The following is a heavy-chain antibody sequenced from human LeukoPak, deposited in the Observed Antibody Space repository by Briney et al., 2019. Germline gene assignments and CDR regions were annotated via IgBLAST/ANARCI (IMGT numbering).Heavy chain of an antibody. D-gene: IGHD6-19*01. J-gene: IGHJ4*02. Sequence: PSETLSLTCAVYGGSFSGYYWSWVRQAPGKGLEWVSYISSSSSTIYYADSVKGRFTISRDNAKNSLYLQMNSLRAEDTAVYYCARGKIAVAPTHYFDYWGQGTLVTVSS. V-gene: IGHV3-48*01. CDR1: GGSFSGYY. CDR2: ISSSSSTI. CDR3: ARGKIAVAPTHYFDY.